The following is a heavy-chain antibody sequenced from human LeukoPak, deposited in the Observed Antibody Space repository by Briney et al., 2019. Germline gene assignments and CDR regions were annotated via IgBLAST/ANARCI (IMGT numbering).Heavy chain of an antibody. Sequence: GASVKVSCKASGYTFTSYAMHWVRQAPGQRLEWMGWINAGNGNTKYSQKFQGRVTITRDTSASTAYMELSSLGSEDTAVYYCARDSERELYSSSWPNWFDPWGQGTLVTVSS. V-gene: IGHV1-3*01. CDR1: GYTFTSYA. J-gene: IGHJ5*02. D-gene: IGHD6-13*01. CDR2: INAGNGNT. CDR3: ARDSERELYSSSWPNWFDP.